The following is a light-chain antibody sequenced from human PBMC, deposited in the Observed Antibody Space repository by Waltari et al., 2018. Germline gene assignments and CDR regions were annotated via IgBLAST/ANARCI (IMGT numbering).Light chain of an antibody. CDR1: QSVLYSSNNKNY. CDR2: WAS. V-gene: IGKV4-1*01. CDR3: QQYYRSRT. J-gene: IGKJ1*01. Sequence: DIVMTQSPDSLAVSLGERAPLNCKSSQSVLYSSNNKNYFAWYQQKPGQPPKLLIRWASTRESGVPDRFSGSGSGTDFTLTSSSLQAEDVAVYYCQQYYRSRTFGQGTRVEIK.